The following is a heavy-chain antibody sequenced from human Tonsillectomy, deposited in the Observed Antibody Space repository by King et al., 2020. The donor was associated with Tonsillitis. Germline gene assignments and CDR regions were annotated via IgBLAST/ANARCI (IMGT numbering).Heavy chain of an antibody. CDR1: GFTFDDYA. CDR2: ISWNSGSI. Sequence: VQLVEAGGGLVQPGRSLRLSCAASGFTFDDYAMHWVRQAPGKGLEWVSGISWNSGSIGYADSVKGRFTISRDNAKNSLYLQMNSLRAEDTALYYCAKDPHSGSTGLFDYWGQGTLVTVSS. D-gene: IGHD1-26*01. V-gene: IGHV3-9*01. J-gene: IGHJ4*02. CDR3: AKDPHSGSTGLFDY.